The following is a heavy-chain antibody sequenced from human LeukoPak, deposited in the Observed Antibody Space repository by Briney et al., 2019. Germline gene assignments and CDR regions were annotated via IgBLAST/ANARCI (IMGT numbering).Heavy chain of an antibody. Sequence: SETLSLTCTVSGGSISSSSYYWGWIRQPPGKGLEWIGSIYHSGSTYYNPSLKSRVTISVDRSKNQFSLKLSSVTAADTAVYYCARGLSVGYCSGGSCYSRDWFDPWGQGTLVTVSS. D-gene: IGHD2-15*01. CDR2: IYHSGST. J-gene: IGHJ5*02. CDR3: ARGLSVGYCSGGSCYSRDWFDP. CDR1: GGSISSSSYY. V-gene: IGHV4-39*07.